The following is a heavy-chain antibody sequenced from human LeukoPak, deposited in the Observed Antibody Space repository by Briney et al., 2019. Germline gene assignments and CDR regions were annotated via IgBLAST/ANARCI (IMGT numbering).Heavy chain of an antibody. CDR3: AKDPGWFGEDKNWYFDL. J-gene: IGHJ2*01. Sequence: PGGSLRLSCAASGFTFDDYAMHWVRQAPGKGLEWVSGISWNSGSIGYADSVKGRFTISRDNSKNTLYVQMNSLRADDTAVYYCAKDPGWFGEDKNWYFDLWGRGTLVTVSS. CDR1: GFTFDDYA. CDR2: ISWNSGSI. V-gene: IGHV3-9*01. D-gene: IGHD3-10*01.